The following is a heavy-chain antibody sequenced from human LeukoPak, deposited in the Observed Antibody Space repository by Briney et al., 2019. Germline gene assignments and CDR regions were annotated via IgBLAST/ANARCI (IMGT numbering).Heavy chain of an antibody. CDR1: GFTHSSRA. CDR2: MSGSGGGT. CDR3: APGDYGSGSYYNAGNDAFEF. J-gene: IGHJ3*01. V-gene: IGHV3-23*01. Sequence: GGSLRLSCAAFGFTHSSRAMSWVRQAPGKGLEWVSSMSGSGGGTDYAASVKGRFTMSRDNARKTLYLHMSRLRAEDTAVYYCAPGDYGSGSYYNAGNDAFEFWGQVTMVTVSS. D-gene: IGHD3-10*01.